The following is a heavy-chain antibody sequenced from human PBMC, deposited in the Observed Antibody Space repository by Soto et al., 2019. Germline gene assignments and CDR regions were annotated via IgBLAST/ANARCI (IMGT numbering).Heavy chain of an antibody. CDR2: IWYDGSNK. Sequence: GGSLRLSCAASGFTFSSYGMHWVRQAPGKGLEWVAVIWYDGSNKYYADSVKGRFTISRDNSKNTLYLQMNSLRAEDTAVYYCARGSDILTGYYQSFDYWGQGTLVTVSS. CDR1: GFTFSSYG. J-gene: IGHJ4*02. CDR3: ARGSDILTGYYQSFDY. V-gene: IGHV3-33*01. D-gene: IGHD3-9*01.